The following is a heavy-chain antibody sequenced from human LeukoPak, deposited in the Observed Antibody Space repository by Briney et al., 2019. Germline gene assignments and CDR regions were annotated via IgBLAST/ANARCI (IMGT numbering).Heavy chain of an antibody. J-gene: IGHJ4*02. CDR3: ARGGAAAGRWGHDY. V-gene: IGHV4-39*01. D-gene: IGHD6-13*01. CDR1: GGSISSSSYY. Sequence: SETLSLTCTVSGGSISSSSYYWGWIRQPPGKGLEWIGSIYYSGSTYYNPSLKSRVTISVDTSKNQFSLKLSSVTAADTAVYYCARGGAAAGRWGHDYWGQGTLVTVSS. CDR2: IYYSGST.